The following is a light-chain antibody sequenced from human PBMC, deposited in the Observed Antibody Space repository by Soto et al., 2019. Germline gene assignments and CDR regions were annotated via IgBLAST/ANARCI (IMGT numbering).Light chain of an antibody. CDR1: QGIGDT. CDR3: QQYGSSPLT. CDR2: GAS. V-gene: IGKV3-20*01. Sequence: EVVLTQSPATLSVSPGEGVTLSCRASQGIGDTLAWYQHKPGQTPRLLIYGASSRATGIPDRFSGSGSGTDFTLTISRLEPEDFAVYYCQQYGSSPLTFGQGTKVDIK. J-gene: IGKJ1*01.